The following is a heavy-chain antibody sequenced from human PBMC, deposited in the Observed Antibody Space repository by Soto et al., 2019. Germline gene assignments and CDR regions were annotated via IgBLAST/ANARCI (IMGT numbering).Heavy chain of an antibody. CDR3: ARDVAASSFNYFDY. Sequence: SETLSLTCTVSGGSISSGGYYWSWIRQHPGKGLEWIGYIYYSGSTYYNPSLKSRVTISVDTSKNQFSLKLSSVTAADTAVYYCARDVAASSFNYFDYWGQGALVTVSS. D-gene: IGHD3-3*02. CDR2: IYYSGST. V-gene: IGHV4-31*03. CDR1: GGSISSGGYY. J-gene: IGHJ4*02.